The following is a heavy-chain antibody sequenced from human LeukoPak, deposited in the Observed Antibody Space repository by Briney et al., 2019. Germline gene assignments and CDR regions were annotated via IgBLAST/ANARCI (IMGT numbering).Heavy chain of an antibody. V-gene: IGHV4-59*01. Sequence: SETLSLTCTVSGGSISSYYWSWIRQPPRKGLEWIGYIYYSGSTNYNPSLKSRVTISVDTSKNQFSLKLSSVTAADTAVYYCARYYYGSGSLRFDYWGQGTLVTVSS. J-gene: IGHJ4*02. D-gene: IGHD3-10*01. CDR3: ARYYYGSGSLRFDY. CDR1: GGSISSYY. CDR2: IYYSGST.